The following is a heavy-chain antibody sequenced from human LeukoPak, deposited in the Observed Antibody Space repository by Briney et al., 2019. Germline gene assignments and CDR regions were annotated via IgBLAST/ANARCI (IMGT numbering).Heavy chain of an antibody. CDR3: ARDDLGGYYDSSGYNWFDP. J-gene: IGHJ5*02. CDR1: GYTFTGYY. D-gene: IGHD3-22*01. CDR2: INPNSGGT. V-gene: IGHV1-2*02. Sequence: ASVKVSCKASGYTFTGYYMHWVRQAPGQGLEWMGWINPNSGGTNYAQKFQGRVTMTRDTSISTAYMELSRLRSDDTAVYYCARDDLGGYYDSSGYNWFDPWGQGTLVTVSS.